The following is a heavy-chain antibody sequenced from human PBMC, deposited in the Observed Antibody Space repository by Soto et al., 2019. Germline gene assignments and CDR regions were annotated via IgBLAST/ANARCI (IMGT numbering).Heavy chain of an antibody. J-gene: IGHJ6*02. D-gene: IGHD6-25*01. Sequence: SETLSLTCAVSGYSISSGHSWGWIRQPPGKGLEWIGSIFHTGSTYYNPSLKSRVTLSVDTSKNQFSLKLSSVTAADTAVYFCATLPRLDGMDVWGQGPRSPSP. V-gene: IGHV4-38-2*01. CDR2: IFHTGST. CDR1: GYSISSGHS. CDR3: ATLPRLDGMDV.